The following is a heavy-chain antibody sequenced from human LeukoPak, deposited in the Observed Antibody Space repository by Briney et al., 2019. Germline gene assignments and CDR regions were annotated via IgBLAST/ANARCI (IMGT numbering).Heavy chain of an antibody. CDR2: IYFSGST. Sequence: SETLSLTCAVSGDSIDSTRYYWGWIRQPPGKGLEWIGSIYFSGSTYYNPSLKRRVTISVDTSKNQFSLKLSSVTAADTAVYYCARCKDYYVSGSYYKTFDYWGQGTLVTVSS. V-gene: IGHV4-39*07. CDR1: GDSIDSTRYY. CDR3: ARCKDYYVSGSYYKTFDY. D-gene: IGHD3-10*01. J-gene: IGHJ4*02.